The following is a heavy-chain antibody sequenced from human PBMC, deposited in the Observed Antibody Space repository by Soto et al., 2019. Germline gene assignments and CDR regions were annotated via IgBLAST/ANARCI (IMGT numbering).Heavy chain of an antibody. Sequence: GGSLRLSCAASGFTFSSYGMHWVRQAPGKGLEWVAVISYDGSNKYYADSVKGRFTISRDNSKNTLYLQMNSLRAEDTAVYYCAKEVGSYWGQGTLVTAPQ. CDR3: AKEVGSY. CDR1: GFTFSSYG. D-gene: IGHD1-26*01. CDR2: ISYDGSNK. J-gene: IGHJ4*02. V-gene: IGHV3-30*18.